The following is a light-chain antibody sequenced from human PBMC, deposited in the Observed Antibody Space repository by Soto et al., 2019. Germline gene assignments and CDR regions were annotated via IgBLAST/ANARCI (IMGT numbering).Light chain of an antibody. CDR2: RAS. V-gene: IGKV1-5*03. J-gene: IGKJ3*01. CDR1: ESISSW. CDR3: QQYKSSLHP. Sequence: DIQMTQSPSTLSASVGDRVTITCRASESISSWLACYQQKPGKAPKLLIYRASNLESRVPSRFTGSGSGTEFTLTISSLQPDDFATYYCQQYKSSLHPFGPANTVDIK.